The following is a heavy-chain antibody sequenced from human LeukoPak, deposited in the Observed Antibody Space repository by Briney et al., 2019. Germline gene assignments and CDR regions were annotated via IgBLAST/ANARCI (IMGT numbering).Heavy chain of an antibody. CDR1: GGSFSGYY. J-gene: IGHJ4*02. Sequence: SETLSLTCAVYGGSFSGYYWGYIRQPPGKGLEWIGEINHSGSTSYNPSLKSRVTISVDTSKNQFSLKLSSVTAADTAVYYCARHRSLYYYGSGSPFDYWDQGALVTVSS. D-gene: IGHD3-10*01. CDR2: INHSGST. V-gene: IGHV4-34*01. CDR3: ARHRSLYYYGSGSPFDY.